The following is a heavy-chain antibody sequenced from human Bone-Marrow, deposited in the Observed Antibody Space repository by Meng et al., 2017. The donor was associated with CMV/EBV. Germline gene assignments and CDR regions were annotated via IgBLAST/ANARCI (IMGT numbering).Heavy chain of an antibody. CDR2: INPSGGST. V-gene: IGHV1-46*01. Sequence: ASVKVSCKASGYTFTSYYMHWVRQAPGQGLEWMGIINPSGGSTSYAQKFQGRVTMTRDTSTSTVYMELSSLRSEDTAVYYCARGMTTSSEVYNWFDPWGQGTRVTVSS. D-gene: IGHD5-24*01. CDR3: ARGMTTSSEVYNWFDP. CDR1: GYTFTSYY. J-gene: IGHJ5*02.